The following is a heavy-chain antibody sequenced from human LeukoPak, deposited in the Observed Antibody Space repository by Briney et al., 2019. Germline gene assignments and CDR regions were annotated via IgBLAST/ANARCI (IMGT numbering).Heavy chain of an antibody. CDR1: GCTFSSYA. J-gene: IGHJ4*02. D-gene: IGHD2-15*01. Sequence: GGSLRLSCAASGCTFSSYAMHWVRQAPGKGLEWVAVISYDGSNKYYADSVKGRFTISRDNSKNTLYLQMNSLRAEDTAVYYCARDRGSTYYFDYWGQGTLVTVSS. V-gene: IGHV3-30-3*01. CDR2: ISYDGSNK. CDR3: ARDRGSTYYFDY.